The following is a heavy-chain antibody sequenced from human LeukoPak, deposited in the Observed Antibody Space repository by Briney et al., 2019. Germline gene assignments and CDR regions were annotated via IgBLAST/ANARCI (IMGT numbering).Heavy chain of an antibody. J-gene: IGHJ4*02. D-gene: IGHD3-10*01. CDR2: INHSGST. V-gene: IGHV4-34*01. CDR1: GGSFSGCY. CDR3: TRAKRIIMVRGVITRYFDY. Sequence: PSETLSLTCGVYGGSFSGCYWSWIRQPPGKGLEWIGEINHSGSTNYNPSLKSRVTISVDTSKNQFSLKLSSVTAADTAVYYCTRAKRIIMVRGVITRYFDYWGQGTLVTVSS.